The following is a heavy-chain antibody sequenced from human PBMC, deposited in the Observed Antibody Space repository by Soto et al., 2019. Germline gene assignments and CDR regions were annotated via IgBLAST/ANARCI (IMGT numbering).Heavy chain of an antibody. Sequence: PSQTLSLTCAISGDSVSSNSAAWNWIRQSPSRGLEWLGRTYYRSKWYNDYAVSVKSRITINPDTSKNQFSLQLNSVTPEDTAVYFCASESFLAYPGPHYAFVISCPTTIVTVSS. CDR3: ASESFLAYPGPHYAFVI. CDR2: TYYRSKWYN. CDR1: GDSVSSNSAA. V-gene: IGHV6-1*01. J-gene: IGHJ3*02. D-gene: IGHD2-2*01.